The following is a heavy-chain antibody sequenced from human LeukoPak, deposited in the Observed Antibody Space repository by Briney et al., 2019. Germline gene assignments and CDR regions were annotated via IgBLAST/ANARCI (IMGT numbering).Heavy chain of an antibody. V-gene: IGHV3-7*01. CDR3: ARDPGITIFGVAPGYFNY. J-gene: IGHJ4*02. D-gene: IGHD3-3*01. CDR1: GFTFRSYW. Sequence: GGSLRLSCAASGFTFRSYWMSWVRQAPGKGPEWVANIKQDGSEKYYVDSVKGRFTISRDNAKNSLYLQMNSLRAEDTAVYYCARDPGITIFGVAPGYFNYWGQGTLVTVSS. CDR2: IKQDGSEK.